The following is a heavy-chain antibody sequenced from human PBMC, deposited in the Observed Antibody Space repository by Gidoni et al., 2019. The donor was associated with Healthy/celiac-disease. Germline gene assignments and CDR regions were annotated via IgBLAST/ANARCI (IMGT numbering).Heavy chain of an antibody. V-gene: IGHV3-9*01. D-gene: IGHD3-3*01. CDR3: AKDSPGFWSGSRGRGFVNAFDI. J-gene: IGHJ3*02. CDR1: GFTFADYA. CDR2: ISWNSGSI. Sequence: EVQLVESGGGLVQPGRSLRLSCAASGFTFADYAMHWVRQAPGTGLEWVSGISWNSGSIGYADSVKGRFTISRDNAKNSLYLQMNSLRAEDTALYYCAKDSPGFWSGSRGRGFVNAFDIRGQGTMVTVSS.